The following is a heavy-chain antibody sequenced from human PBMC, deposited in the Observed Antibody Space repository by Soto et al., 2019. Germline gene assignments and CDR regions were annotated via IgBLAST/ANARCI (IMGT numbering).Heavy chain of an antibody. D-gene: IGHD6-13*01. J-gene: IGHJ6*02. Sequence: ASVKVSCKASGYTFTSYGISWVRQAPGQGLEWMGWISAYNGNTNYAQKLQGRVTMTTDTSTSTAYMELRSLRSDDTAVYYCARRYGIAAAGTYYYYYGMDVWGQGTTVTVSS. V-gene: IGHV1-18*01. CDR1: GYTFTSYG. CDR3: ARRYGIAAAGTYYYYYGMDV. CDR2: ISAYNGNT.